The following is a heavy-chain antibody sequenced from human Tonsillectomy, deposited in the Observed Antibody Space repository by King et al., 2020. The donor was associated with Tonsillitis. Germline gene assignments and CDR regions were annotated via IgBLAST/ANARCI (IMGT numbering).Heavy chain of an antibody. D-gene: IGHD3-10*01. Sequence: QLVQSGAEVKKPGSSVKVFCKASGGTFSSYAISWVRQAPGQGLEWMGGVIPIFGTANYAQQFQGRVTITADDSTSTADVEVGSLRSEDTAVYYCARGPPQNLWFGELANWGQGTLVTVSS. CDR2: VIPIFGTA. V-gene: IGHV1-69*01. J-gene: IGHJ4*02. CDR1: GGTFSSYA. CDR3: ARGPPQNLWFGELAN.